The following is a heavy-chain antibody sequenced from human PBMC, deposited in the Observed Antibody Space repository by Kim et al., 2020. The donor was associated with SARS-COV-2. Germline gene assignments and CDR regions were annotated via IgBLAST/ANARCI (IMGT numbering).Heavy chain of an antibody. J-gene: IGHJ5*02. Sequence: SETLSLTCTVSGGSISSYYWSWIRQPPGKGLEWIGYIYYSGSTNYNPSLKSRVTISVDTSKNQFSLKLSSVTAADTAVYYCARGSVDWLLNNWFDPWGQGTLVTVSS. CDR1: GGSISSYY. D-gene: IGHD3-9*01. CDR3: ARGSVDWLLNNWFDP. CDR2: IYYSGST. V-gene: IGHV4-59*01.